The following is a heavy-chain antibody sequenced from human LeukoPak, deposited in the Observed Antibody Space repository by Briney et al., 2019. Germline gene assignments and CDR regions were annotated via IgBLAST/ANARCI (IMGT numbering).Heavy chain of an antibody. V-gene: IGHV4-61*02. D-gene: IGHD2-15*01. CDR2: IYTSGST. CDR1: GASINSGSYY. Sequence: PSQTLSLTCTVSGASINSGSYYWSWLRQPAGKGLEWIGRIYTSGSTNYNPSLKSRVTMSVDTSKNQFSLKLSSVTAADTAVYYCARQRYCSGGSCYSGFDYWGQGTLVTVSS. CDR3: ARQRYCSGGSCYSGFDY. J-gene: IGHJ4*02.